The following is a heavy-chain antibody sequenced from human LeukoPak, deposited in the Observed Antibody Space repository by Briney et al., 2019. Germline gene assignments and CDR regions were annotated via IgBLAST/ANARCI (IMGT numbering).Heavy chain of an antibody. J-gene: IGHJ4*02. CDR3: ASGSHCDF. V-gene: IGHV3-7*01. CDR2: IKPDGSVK. Sequence: GGSLRLSCAASGFTFSSNWMCWVRQVPGKGLEWVANIKPDGSVKQYAQSVKGRFTISRDNTRNSLDLQMSSLRAEDTAVYYCASGSHCDFWGQGTLVTVSS. CDR1: GFTFSSNW.